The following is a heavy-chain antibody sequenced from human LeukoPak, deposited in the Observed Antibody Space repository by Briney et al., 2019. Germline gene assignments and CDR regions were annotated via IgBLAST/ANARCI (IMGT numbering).Heavy chain of an antibody. CDR2: IYISGST. CDR1: GDSISGYY. D-gene: IGHD3-3*01. CDR3: AGGITIFGVVMV. V-gene: IGHV4-4*09. Sequence: KPSETLSLTCTVSGDSISGYYWSWIRQPPGKGLEWIGYIYISGSTNYNPSLKSRVTISVGTSKNQFSLTLNSVTAADTAVYYCAGGITIFGVVMVWGQGTLVTVSS. J-gene: IGHJ4*02.